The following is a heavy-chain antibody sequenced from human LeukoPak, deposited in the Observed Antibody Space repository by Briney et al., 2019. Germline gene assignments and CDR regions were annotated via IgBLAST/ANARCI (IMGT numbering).Heavy chain of an antibody. CDR1: GFTFSSYE. CDR3: ASYQADGGIQF. J-gene: IGHJ4*02. Sequence: PGGSLRLSCAASGFTFSSYEMNWVRQAPGKGLEWVSYISSSGSTIYYADSVKGRFTISRDNAKNSLYLQMNSLRAEDTAVYYCASYQADGGIQFGGQGTLVTVSS. V-gene: IGHV3-48*03. CDR2: ISSSGSTI. D-gene: IGHD6-13*01.